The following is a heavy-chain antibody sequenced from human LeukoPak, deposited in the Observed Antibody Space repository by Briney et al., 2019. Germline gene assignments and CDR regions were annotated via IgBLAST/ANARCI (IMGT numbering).Heavy chain of an antibody. CDR1: GFTFSSYA. Sequence: SGGSLRLSCAASGFTFSSYAMSWVRQAPGKGLEWVSTISGSGGSTYYADSVKGRFTISRDNSKNTVYLQMYSLRAEDTAVYYCAKDRSCTNDVCHGDFDYWGQGTLVTVSS. CDR2: ISGSGGST. V-gene: IGHV3-23*01. J-gene: IGHJ4*02. CDR3: AKDRSCTNDVCHGDFDY. D-gene: IGHD2-8*01.